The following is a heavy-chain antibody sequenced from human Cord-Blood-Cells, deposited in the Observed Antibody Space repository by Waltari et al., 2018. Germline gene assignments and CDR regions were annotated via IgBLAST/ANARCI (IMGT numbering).Heavy chain of an antibody. V-gene: IGHV4-34*12. CDR2: IIHSGST. Sequence: QVQLQQWGAGLLKPSETLSLTCAVYGGSFSGYYWSWIRQPPGKGLGWIGEIIHSGSTTYHPSLKRRVTISVATPKTQFSLKLSSVTAADTAVYCCASESGIAVAATRGYYFDYWGQGTLVTVSS. J-gene: IGHJ4*02. D-gene: IGHD6-19*01. CDR1: GGSFSGYY. CDR3: ASESGIAVAATRGYYFDY.